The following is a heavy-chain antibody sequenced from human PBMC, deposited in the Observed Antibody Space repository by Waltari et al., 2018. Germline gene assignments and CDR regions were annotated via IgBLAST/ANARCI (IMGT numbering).Heavy chain of an antibody. CDR2: ISGYNANT. CDR3: ARDLSVATYFDY. D-gene: IGHD5-12*01. Sequence: QVQLVQSGAEVKKPGASVTVSCKASGYTFTNYGITWVRQAPGQGLEWMGWISGYNANTNYAQKLQGRVTMTTDTSTSTAYMELRSLRADDTAVYYCARDLSVATYFDYWGQGTLVTVSS. CDR1: GYTFTNYG. V-gene: IGHV1-18*01. J-gene: IGHJ4*02.